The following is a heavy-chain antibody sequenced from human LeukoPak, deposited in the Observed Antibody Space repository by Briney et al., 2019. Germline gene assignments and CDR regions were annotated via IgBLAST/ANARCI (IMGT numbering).Heavy chain of an antibody. CDR3: AREDCDATSCYWGIIY. CDR1: GFTFRGYW. D-gene: IGHD2-2*01. J-gene: IGHJ4*02. CDR2: IKPDGGEK. V-gene: IGHV3-7*01. Sequence: GGSLRLSCVTSGFTFRGYWMSWFRQAPGKGLEWVANIKPDGGEKYYVDSVKGRFTISRDNAKNSVYLQMNSLRAEDTAVYYCAREDCDATSCYWGIIYWGQGTLVTVSS.